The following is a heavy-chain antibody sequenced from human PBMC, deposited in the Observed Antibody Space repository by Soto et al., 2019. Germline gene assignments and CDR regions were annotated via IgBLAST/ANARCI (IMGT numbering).Heavy chain of an antibody. CDR1: GFSLSNARMG. D-gene: IGHD3-10*01. Sequence: QVTLKESGPVLVKPTETLTLTCTVSGFSLSNARMGVSWIRQPPGKALEWLAHIFSNDEKSYSTSLKSRLTISKDTSKSQVLLTMTNMDPVDTATYYCARISLWFGELFTYDYWGQGTLVTVSS. V-gene: IGHV2-26*01. CDR2: IFSNDEK. J-gene: IGHJ4*02. CDR3: ARISLWFGELFTYDY.